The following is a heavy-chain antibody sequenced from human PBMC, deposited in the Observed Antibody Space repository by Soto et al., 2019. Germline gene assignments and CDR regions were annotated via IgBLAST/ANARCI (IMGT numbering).Heavy chain of an antibody. D-gene: IGHD2-15*01. Sequence: SETLSLTCTVSGGSISGYYWSWVRQPAGKGLEWVGRIYSDGTTNYSPSLKSRVTMSLDTSKDQFSLHLNSVTAADTAVYYCSRVGWRNSKCYTRGMDGCGQRTTVTVFS. CDR1: GGSISGYY. CDR3: SRVGWRNSKCYTRGMDG. J-gene: IGHJ6*02. CDR2: IYSDGTT. V-gene: IGHV4-4*07.